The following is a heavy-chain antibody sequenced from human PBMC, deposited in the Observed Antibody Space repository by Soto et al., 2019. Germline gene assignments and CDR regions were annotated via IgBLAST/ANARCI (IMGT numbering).Heavy chain of an antibody. Sequence: LRLSCAASGFTFSSYAMTWVRQVPGKGLEWVSGISGSGGSTYYADSVNGRFSISRDNSKNTLFLQMSSLRAEDMAVYYCAKAPGYCSGGTCYWYFDLWGRGTLVTVSS. CDR1: GFTFSSYA. CDR3: AKAPGYCSGGTCYWYFDL. CDR2: ISGSGGST. V-gene: IGHV3-23*01. D-gene: IGHD2-15*01. J-gene: IGHJ2*01.